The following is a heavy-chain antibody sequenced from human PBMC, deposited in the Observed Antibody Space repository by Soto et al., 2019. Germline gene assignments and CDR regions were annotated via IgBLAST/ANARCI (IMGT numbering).Heavy chain of an antibody. Sequence: QVQLEQSGAEVKKPGDSVKVFCKASGYTFTHFYITWVRQAPGQGLEWMGAISPHNFNTNYAQKFRGRVTLTTEKPTNTAYMDLRSLTSDDTAVYYCARDEGGYDILTGYYKAHHFDYWGQGVPVTVSS. J-gene: IGHJ4*02. D-gene: IGHD3-9*01. CDR2: ISPHNFNT. V-gene: IGHV1-18*01. CDR1: GYTFTHFY. CDR3: ARDEGGYDILTGYYKAHHFDY.